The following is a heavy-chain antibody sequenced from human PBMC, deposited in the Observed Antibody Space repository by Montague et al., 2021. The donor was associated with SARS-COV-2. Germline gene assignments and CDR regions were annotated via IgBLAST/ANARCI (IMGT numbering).Heavy chain of an antibody. CDR2: IYYTGET. CDR1: GGSIRSYY. V-gene: IGHV4-59*01. Sequence: SETLSLTYSFSGGSIRSYYWSWIRLPPGKPLEWLGYIYYTGETTHNPSLKSRVTISVDTSRSQFSPRLTSVTAADTAVYFCARFWSGYVDKWSQGTLVTVSS. CDR3: ARFWSGYVDK. D-gene: IGHD3-3*01. J-gene: IGHJ4*02.